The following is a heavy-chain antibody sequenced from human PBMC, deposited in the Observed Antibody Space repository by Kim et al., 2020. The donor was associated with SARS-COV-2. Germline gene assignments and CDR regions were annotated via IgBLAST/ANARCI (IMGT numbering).Heavy chain of an antibody. D-gene: IGHD2-8*01. CDR3: AAGLYGAFDI. J-gene: IGHJ3*02. Sequence: STNYNPSLKSRVTISVDTSKNQFSLKLSSVTAADTAVYYCAAGLYGAFDIWGQGTMVTVSS. CDR2: ST. V-gene: IGHV4-59*09.